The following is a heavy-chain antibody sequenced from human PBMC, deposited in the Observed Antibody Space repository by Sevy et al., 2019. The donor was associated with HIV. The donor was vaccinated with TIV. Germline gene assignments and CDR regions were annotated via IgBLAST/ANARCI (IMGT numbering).Heavy chain of an antibody. CDR2: ISGRGGST. D-gene: IGHD2-2*02. Sequence: GGPLSLSCAASGFPFSSYALSWVRQAPGKGLEWVSAISGRGGSTSYADSVKGRFTISRDNSKNTLYLQMNSLRAEDTAVYYCAKDQPAAIQNPFYYYGMDVWGQGTTVTVSS. J-gene: IGHJ6*02. CDR3: AKDQPAAIQNPFYYYGMDV. V-gene: IGHV3-23*01. CDR1: GFPFSSYA.